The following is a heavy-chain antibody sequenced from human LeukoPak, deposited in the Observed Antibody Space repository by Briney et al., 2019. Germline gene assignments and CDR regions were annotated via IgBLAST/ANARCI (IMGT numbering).Heavy chain of an antibody. J-gene: IGHJ4*02. CDR3: ARVRLLIEYYYDSSGYDYDY. D-gene: IGHD3-22*01. V-gene: IGHV1-46*01. CDR2: INPSGGST. Sequence: GASVKVSCKASGYTFTSYYMHWVRQAPGQGLEWMGIINPSGGSTSYAQKFQGRVTMTRDTSTSTVYMELSSLRSEDTAVYYCARVRLLIEYYYDSSGYDYDYWGQGTLVTVSS. CDR1: GYTFTSYY.